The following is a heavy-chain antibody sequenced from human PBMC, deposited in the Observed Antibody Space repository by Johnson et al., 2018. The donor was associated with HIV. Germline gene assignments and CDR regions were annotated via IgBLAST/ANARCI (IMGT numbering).Heavy chain of an antibody. V-gene: IGHV3-30*03. CDR1: GFTFSSYG. D-gene: IGHD3-3*01. CDR2: MSFDGSNK. Sequence: QVQLVESGGGVVQPGRSLRLSCAASGFTFSSYGMHWVRQAPGKGLEWVALMSFDGSNKYYADSVKGRFTISRDNSKNTLYLQMNSLRTEDTAVYYCATEARGVHGTLRFLEWSDGFDIWGQGTMVTVSS. CDR3: ATEARGVHGTLRFLEWSDGFDI. J-gene: IGHJ3*02.